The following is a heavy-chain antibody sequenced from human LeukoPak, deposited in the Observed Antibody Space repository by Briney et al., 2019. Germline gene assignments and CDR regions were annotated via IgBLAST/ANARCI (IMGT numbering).Heavy chain of an antibody. D-gene: IGHD3-10*01. Sequence: SETLSLTCAVYGGSFSGYYWSWIRQPPGKGLEWIGEINHSGSTNYNPSLKSRVTISVDTSRNQFSLKLSSVTAADTAVYYCARATPATRWFGGWGQGTLVTVSS. CDR3: ARATPATRWFGG. J-gene: IGHJ4*02. CDR1: GGSFSGYY. V-gene: IGHV4-34*01. CDR2: INHSGST.